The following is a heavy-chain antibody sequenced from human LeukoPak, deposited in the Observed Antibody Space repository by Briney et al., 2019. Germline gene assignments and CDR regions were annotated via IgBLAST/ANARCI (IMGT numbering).Heavy chain of an antibody. Sequence: PSETLSLTCTVSGGSISSGSYYWSWIRQPAGKGLEWIGRIYTSGSTNYNPSLKSRVTISVDTSKNQFSLKLSSVTAADTAVYYCARDGRLFMATTAFDYWGQGTLVTVSS. CDR3: ARDGRLFMATTAFDY. V-gene: IGHV4-61*02. CDR1: GGSISSGSYY. J-gene: IGHJ4*02. D-gene: IGHD5-24*01. CDR2: IYTSGST.